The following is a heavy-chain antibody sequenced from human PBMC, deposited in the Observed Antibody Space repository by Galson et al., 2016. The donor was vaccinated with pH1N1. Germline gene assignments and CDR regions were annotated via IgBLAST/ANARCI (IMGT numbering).Heavy chain of an antibody. CDR1: GYTFTEYY. J-gene: IGHJ4*02. Sequence: SVKVSCKASGYTFTEYYIHWVRQAPGQGLEWMGRINSKTGRTDYAQSFQGRVTMTRDTSISAAYMDLNRLRSDDTAVYYCARAPMGSTLYYCDYWGQGTAVTVSS. CDR2: INSKTGRT. D-gene: IGHD1-26*01. CDR3: ARAPMGSTLYYCDY. V-gene: IGHV1-2*06.